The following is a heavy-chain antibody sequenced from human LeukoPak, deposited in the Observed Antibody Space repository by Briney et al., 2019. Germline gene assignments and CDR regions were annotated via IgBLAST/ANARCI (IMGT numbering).Heavy chain of an antibody. D-gene: IGHD3-10*01. J-gene: IGHJ5*02. Sequence: SGPTLVKPTQTLTLTCTFSGFSLSTSGVGVGWIRQPPGKALEWLALIYWDDDKRYSPSLKSRLTITKDTSKNQVVLTMTNMDPVDTATYYCAHTRTQLLWFTTNPKYNWFDPWGQGTLVTVSS. CDR3: AHTRTQLLWFTTNPKYNWFDP. CDR2: IYWDDDK. V-gene: IGHV2-5*02. CDR1: GFSLSTSGVG.